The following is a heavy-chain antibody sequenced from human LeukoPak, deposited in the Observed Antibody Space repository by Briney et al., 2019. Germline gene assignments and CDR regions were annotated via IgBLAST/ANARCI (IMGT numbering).Heavy chain of an antibody. D-gene: IGHD2-2*01. Sequence: SETLSLTCAVSGGSISSGGYSWSWIRQPPGKGLEWIGHIYHSGSTYYNPSLKSRVTISVDRSKNQFSLKLSSVTAADTAVYYCARGGPAAIGYFDYWGQGTLVTVSS. J-gene: IGHJ4*02. V-gene: IGHV4-30-2*01. CDR3: ARGGPAAIGYFDY. CDR2: IYHSGST. CDR1: GGSISSGGYS.